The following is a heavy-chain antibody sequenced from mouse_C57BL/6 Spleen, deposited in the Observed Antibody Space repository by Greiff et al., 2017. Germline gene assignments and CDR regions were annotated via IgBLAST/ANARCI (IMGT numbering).Heavy chain of an antibody. CDR1: GYTFTSYW. V-gene: IGHV1-64*01. CDR3: ARGDYSNYVWAMDY. Sequence: QVQLKQPGAELVKPGASVKLSCKASGYTFTSYWMHWVKQRPGQGLEWIGMIHPNSGSTNYNEKFKSKATLTVDKSSSTAYMQLSSLTSEDSAVYYCARGDYSNYVWAMDYWGQGTSVTVSS. J-gene: IGHJ4*01. CDR2: IHPNSGST. D-gene: IGHD2-5*01.